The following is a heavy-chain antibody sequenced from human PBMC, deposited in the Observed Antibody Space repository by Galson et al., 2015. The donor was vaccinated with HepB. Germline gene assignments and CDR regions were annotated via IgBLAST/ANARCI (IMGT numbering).Heavy chain of an antibody. CDR3: AREGTVTPGITYWFDP. J-gene: IGHJ5*02. V-gene: IGHV7-4-1*02. CDR2: INTNTGNP. Sequence: SVKVSCKASGYTFTSYAMNWVRQAPGQRLEWMGWINTNTGNPTYAQGFTGRFVFSLDTSVSTAYLQISSLKAEDTAVYYCAREGTVTPGITYWFDPWGQGTLVTVSS. D-gene: IGHD4-17*01. CDR1: GYTFTSYA.